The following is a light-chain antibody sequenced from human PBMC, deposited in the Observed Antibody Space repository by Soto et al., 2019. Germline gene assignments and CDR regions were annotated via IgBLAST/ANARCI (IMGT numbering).Light chain of an antibody. V-gene: IGKV3-20*01. CDR3: QQYGGSTRT. Sequence: IVLTQSPGTLSFSPGERATLSCRASQSVTTQLAWYQQKPGQAPRLIIHGASSRATGVPDRITGSGSGIDFTLSISRLEPEDFAVYYCQQYGGSTRTFGQGTKVEIX. J-gene: IGKJ1*01. CDR2: GAS. CDR1: QSVTTQ.